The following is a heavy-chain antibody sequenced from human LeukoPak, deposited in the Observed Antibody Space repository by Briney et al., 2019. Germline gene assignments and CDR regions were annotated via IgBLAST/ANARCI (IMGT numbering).Heavy chain of an antibody. D-gene: IGHD5-12*01. Sequence: ASVKVSCKASGGTFSSYAISWVRQAPGQGLEWMGGIIPIFGTANYAQKFQGRVTITTDKSTSTAYMELSSLRSEDTAVYYCARGGYSGYDWMYYFDYWGQGTLVTVSS. CDR2: IIPIFGTA. CDR1: GGTFSSYA. CDR3: ARGGYSGYDWMYYFDY. J-gene: IGHJ4*02. V-gene: IGHV1-69*05.